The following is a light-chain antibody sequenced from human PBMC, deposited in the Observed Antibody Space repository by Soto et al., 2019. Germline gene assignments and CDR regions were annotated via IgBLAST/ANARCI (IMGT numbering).Light chain of an antibody. CDR1: NSDVGGYDY. CDR3: SSYTSSSTLV. CDR2: DVS. V-gene: IGLV2-14*01. Sequence: QSALTQPASVSGSPGQSITISCTGTNSDVGGYDYVSWYQQHPGKAPKLMIYDVSNRPSGVSNRFSGSKSGNTASLNISGLQAEDEATYYCSSYTSSSTLVFGGGTKVTVL. J-gene: IGLJ2*01.